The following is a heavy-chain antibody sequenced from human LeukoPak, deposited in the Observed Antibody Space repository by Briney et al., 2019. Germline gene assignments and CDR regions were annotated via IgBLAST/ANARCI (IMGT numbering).Heavy chain of an antibody. CDR1: GFGFISYT. J-gene: IGHJ4*02. D-gene: IGHD5-12*01. CDR3: ARDVGGYAFDY. V-gene: IGHV3-30*04. CDR2: MSYDGSHK. Sequence: GGSLRLSCVASGFGFISYTMHWVRQAPGKGLEWVAVMSYDGSHKYLADSVKGRFTISRDNSKNTLYLQMNSLRVEDTAIYYCARDVGGYAFDYWGQGTLVTVSS.